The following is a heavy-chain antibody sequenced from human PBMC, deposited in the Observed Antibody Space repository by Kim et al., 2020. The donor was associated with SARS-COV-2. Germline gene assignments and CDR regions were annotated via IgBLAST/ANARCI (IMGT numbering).Heavy chain of an antibody. CDR2: IYHSGST. J-gene: IGHJ4*02. CDR3: ARDRSYGSDY. Sequence: SETLSLTCTVSGYSISSGYYWGWIRQPPGKGLEWIGSIYHSGSTYYNPSLKSRVTISVDTSKNQFSLKLSSVTAADTAVYYCARDRSYGSDYWGQGTLVT. V-gene: IGHV4-38-2*02. CDR1: GYSISSGYY. D-gene: IGHD4-17*01.